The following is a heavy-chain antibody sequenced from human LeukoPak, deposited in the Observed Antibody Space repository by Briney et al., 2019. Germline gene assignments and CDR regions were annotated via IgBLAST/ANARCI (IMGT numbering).Heavy chain of an antibody. CDR3: ARGGRGSFSH. D-gene: IGHD1-26*01. Sequence: SETLSLTCTVSGGSTNSYDWSWIRQPRGKGLEWIGYIYYSGTTNYNPSLRSRVTMSADTSENKFSLNLNSVTAADTAVYFCARGGRGSFSHWGQGTLVTVSS. CDR2: IYYSGTT. CDR1: GGSTNSYD. J-gene: IGHJ4*02. V-gene: IGHV4-59*08.